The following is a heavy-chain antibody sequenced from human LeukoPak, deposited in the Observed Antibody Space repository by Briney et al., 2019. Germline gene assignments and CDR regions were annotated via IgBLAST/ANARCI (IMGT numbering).Heavy chain of an antibody. Sequence: SQTLSLTCAVSGDSFSSNSATWNWLRQSPSRGLEWLGRTYYRSKWNNDYAVSVESRITINPDISKNQFSLQMSSVTPEDTAVYYCARDLSGRAWEGFDYWGQGTLVTVSS. D-gene: IGHD6-25*01. J-gene: IGHJ4*02. CDR3: ARDLSGRAWEGFDY. CDR2: TYYRSKWNN. CDR1: GDSFSSNSAT. V-gene: IGHV6-1*01.